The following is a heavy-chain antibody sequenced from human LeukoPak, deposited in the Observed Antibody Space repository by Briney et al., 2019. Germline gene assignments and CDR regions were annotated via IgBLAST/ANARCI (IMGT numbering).Heavy chain of an antibody. CDR2: TSDRGDYT. D-gene: IGHD1-26*01. Sequence: GGSLRLSCAASGFTFSSYAMSWVRQAPGKGLEWVSGTSDRGDYTYYADSVKGRFTISRDNSKNTLYLQMNSLRAEDTALYFCAKKAQYNGNYPLDYWGQGTLVTVSS. CDR1: GFTFSSYA. V-gene: IGHV3-23*01. CDR3: AKKAQYNGNYPLDY. J-gene: IGHJ4*02.